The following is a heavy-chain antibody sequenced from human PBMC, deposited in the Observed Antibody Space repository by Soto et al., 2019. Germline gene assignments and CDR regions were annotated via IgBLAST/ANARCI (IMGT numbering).Heavy chain of an antibody. Sequence: SGGSLRLSCAASGFAFSTFAMTWVRQAPGKGLEWVAAISVSGNNAYYADSVKGRFTISRDNSQNSVFLQMSSLRADDTAVYYCARDQLRPGILYSPGVLLPEYGLWGQGTLVTVSS. CDR2: ISVSGNNA. CDR1: GFAFSTFA. J-gene: IGHJ4*02. CDR3: ARDQLRPGILYSPGVLLPEYGL. V-gene: IGHV3-23*01. D-gene: IGHD3-22*01.